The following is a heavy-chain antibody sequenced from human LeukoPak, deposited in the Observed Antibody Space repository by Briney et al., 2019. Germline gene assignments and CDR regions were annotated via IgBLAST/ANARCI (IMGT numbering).Heavy chain of an antibody. J-gene: IGHJ4*02. CDR1: GGSISNYY. D-gene: IGHD5-24*01. CDR2: VYYSGST. CDR3: ARERRDGYKVYFDY. Sequence: SETLSLTCTVSGGSISNYYWSWIRQPPGKGLEWIGYVYYSGSTNYNPSLKSRVTISVDTSKNQFSLRLSSVTAADTAVYYCARERRDGYKVYFDYWGLGTLVTVSS. V-gene: IGHV4-59*01.